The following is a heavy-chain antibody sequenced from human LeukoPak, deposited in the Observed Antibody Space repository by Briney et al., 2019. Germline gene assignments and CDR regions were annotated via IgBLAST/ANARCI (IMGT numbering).Heavy chain of an antibody. CDR2: FDPEDGET. CDR1: GYTLTELS. V-gene: IGHV1-24*01. Sequence: ASVKVSCKVSGYTLTELSMHWVRQAPGKGLEWMGGFDPEDGETIYAQKFQGRVTMTEDTSTDTAYMELSSLRSEDTAVYYCATTILQNYGDYGTFDYWGQGTLVTVSS. D-gene: IGHD4-17*01. J-gene: IGHJ4*02. CDR3: ATTILQNYGDYGTFDY.